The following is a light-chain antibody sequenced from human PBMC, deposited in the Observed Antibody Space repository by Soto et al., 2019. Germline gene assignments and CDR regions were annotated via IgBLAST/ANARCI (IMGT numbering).Light chain of an antibody. Sequence: QSALTQPASVSGSPGQSITITCTGSTSDIGSYNYVSWYLQDPGKAPKLIIYDVSYRPSGVSNRFFGSKSGNTASRTISALQAEDEADYYCSSYTSSSTYVFGTGTKLTVL. CDR1: TSDIGSYNY. CDR2: DVS. V-gene: IGLV2-14*01. J-gene: IGLJ1*01. CDR3: SSYTSSSTYV.